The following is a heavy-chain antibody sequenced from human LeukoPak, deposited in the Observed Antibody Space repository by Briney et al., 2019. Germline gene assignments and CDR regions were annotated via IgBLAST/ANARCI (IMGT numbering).Heavy chain of an antibody. J-gene: IGHJ4*02. CDR1: DGSISSGGYY. V-gene: IGHV4-31*03. Sequence: PSETLSLTCTVSDGSISSGGYYWSWIRQHPGKGLEWIGYIYYSGSTYYNPSLKSRVTISVDTSKNQFSLELSSVTAADTAVYYCARGGPRSLHYWGQGTLVTVSS. CDR3: ARGGPRSLHY. D-gene: IGHD3-10*01. CDR2: IYYSGST.